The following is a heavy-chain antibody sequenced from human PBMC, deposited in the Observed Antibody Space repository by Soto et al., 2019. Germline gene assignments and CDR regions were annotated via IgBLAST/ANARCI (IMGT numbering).Heavy chain of an antibody. Sequence: KTSETLSLTCTVSDGSVSIGSYYWTCIRQPPGKGLEWIGYIYSSGSTLYNPSLKSRVIISVDTSMNQFSLKLSSVTAADTAVYYCARDSLALFDSWGQGTLVTVSS. V-gene: IGHV4-61*01. CDR2: IYSSGST. D-gene: IGHD5-12*01. J-gene: IGHJ4*02. CDR1: DGSVSIGSYY. CDR3: ARDSLALFDS.